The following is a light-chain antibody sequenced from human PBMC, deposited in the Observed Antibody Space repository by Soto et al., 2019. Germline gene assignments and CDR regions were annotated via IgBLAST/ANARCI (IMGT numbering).Light chain of an antibody. CDR2: EVS. CDR3: TSYTGSSTVV. Sequence: QSALIQPASVSGSPGQSITISCTGTSSDVGGSNYVSWYQHHPHRAPKLLIYEVSYRPSGVSNRFSGSKSGNTASLTISGLQAEDEADYYCTSYTGSSTVVFGTGTKVTVL. J-gene: IGLJ1*01. V-gene: IGLV2-14*01. CDR1: SSDVGGSNY.